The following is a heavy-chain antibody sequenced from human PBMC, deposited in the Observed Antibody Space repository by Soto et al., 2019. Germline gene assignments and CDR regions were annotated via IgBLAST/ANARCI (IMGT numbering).Heavy chain of an antibody. J-gene: IGHJ4*01. V-gene: IGHV1-46*01. CDR1: GYTFTYSH. CDR2: INPNGGDT. D-gene: IGHD6-25*01. CDR3: ASVSTQTATTAYYF. Sequence: EASVKVSWKAAGYTFTYSHVHCVCRAPGQGLEWMGIINPNGGDTTYAQKFQGRVTMTRDTSTSTVYMELSSLRSEDTAVYYCASVSTQTATTAYYF.